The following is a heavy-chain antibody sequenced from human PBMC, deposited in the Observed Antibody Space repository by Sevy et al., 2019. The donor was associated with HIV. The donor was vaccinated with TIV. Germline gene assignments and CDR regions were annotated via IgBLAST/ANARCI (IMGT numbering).Heavy chain of an antibody. CDR3: AKPRESSSYYMDV. J-gene: IGHJ6*03. CDR2: NSGGSGGTT. V-gene: IGHV3-23*01. CDR1: GFTFSSYA. Sequence: GGSLRLSCAASGFTFSSYAMRWVRQAPGKGLEWVSANSGGSGGTTYYADSVKGRFTISRDNSKNTLYLQMNTLRAEDTAVYYCAKPRESSSYYMDVWGKGTTVTVSS. D-gene: IGHD1-26*01.